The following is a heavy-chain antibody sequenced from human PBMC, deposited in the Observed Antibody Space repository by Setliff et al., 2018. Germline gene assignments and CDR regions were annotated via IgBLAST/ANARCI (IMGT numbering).Heavy chain of an antibody. Sequence: SVKVSCKASGGTFSSYGISWVRQAPGQGLEWLGGTIPNFGTTNYAQEFQGRVTIITDESTSTAYMELSSLSFEDTAVYYCAREGVDTRSSTDYRYYMDLWGKGTTGTVSS. CDR2: TIPNFGTT. V-gene: IGHV1-69*05. D-gene: IGHD5-18*01. CDR1: GGTFSSYG. J-gene: IGHJ6*03. CDR3: AREGVDTRSSTDYRYYMDL.